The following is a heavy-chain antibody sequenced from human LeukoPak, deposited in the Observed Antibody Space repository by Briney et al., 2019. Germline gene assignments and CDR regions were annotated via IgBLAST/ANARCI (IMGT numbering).Heavy chain of an antibody. J-gene: IGHJ4*02. D-gene: IGHD3-22*01. CDR3: ARRDSSGYFQGGYYFDY. Sequence: GESLKISCKGSGYSFTSYWIGWVRQMPGKGLEWMGIIYPGDSDTRYSPSFRGQVTISADKSISPAYLQWSSLKASDTAMYYCARRDSSGYFQGGYYFDYWGQGTLVTVSS. V-gene: IGHV5-51*01. CDR1: GYSFTSYW. CDR2: IYPGDSDT.